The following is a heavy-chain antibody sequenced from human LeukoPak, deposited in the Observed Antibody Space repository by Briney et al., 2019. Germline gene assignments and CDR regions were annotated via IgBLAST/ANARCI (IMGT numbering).Heavy chain of an antibody. V-gene: IGHV3-9*01. D-gene: IGHD3-16*02. CDR3: AKERLRLGELSPFDY. CDR2: ISWNSGSI. J-gene: IGHJ4*02. Sequence: PGGSLRLSCAASGFTFDDYAMHWVRQAPGKGLEWVSGISWNSGSIGYADSVKGRFTISRDNAKNSLYLQMYSLRAEDTALYYCAKERLRLGELSPFDYWGQGTLVTVSS. CDR1: GFTFDDYA.